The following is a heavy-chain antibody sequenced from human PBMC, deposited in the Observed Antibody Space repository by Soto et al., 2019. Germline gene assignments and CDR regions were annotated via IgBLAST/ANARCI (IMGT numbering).Heavy chain of an antibody. CDR3: ASAHLIGSSSTNGCPGSFPCSYRMDA. D-gene: IGHD2-2*01. V-gene: IGHV1-46*01. CDR2: LNPSGGST. CDR1: GYTFTSYY. J-gene: IGHJ6*02. Sequence: AAVNVSFKVSGYTFTSYYLHWVRPSPGQGLEMMGILNPSGGSTSYAQKFQGRVTMTRDTSTSTCYMELSSLRSEDTAVYYCASAHLIGSSSTNGCPGSFPCSYRMDAWGHRTTVSVTS.